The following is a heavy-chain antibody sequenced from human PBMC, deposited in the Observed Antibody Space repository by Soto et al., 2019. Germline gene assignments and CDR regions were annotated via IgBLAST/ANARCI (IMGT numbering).Heavy chain of an antibody. V-gene: IGHV3-30*18. D-gene: IGHD4-17*01. CDR2: ISYDGSNK. CDR1: GFTFSNYV. J-gene: IGHJ6*02. Sequence: QVQLVESGGGVVQPGRSLRLSCAASGFTFSNYVMHWVRQAPGKGLEWVAVISYDGSNKYYGDSVKGRFIISRDNSKNTLYLQMNSLRDEDTAVYYRAEGPTVTTRLVYYYRMDVWGQGTTVTVSS. CDR3: AEGPTVTTRLVYYYRMDV.